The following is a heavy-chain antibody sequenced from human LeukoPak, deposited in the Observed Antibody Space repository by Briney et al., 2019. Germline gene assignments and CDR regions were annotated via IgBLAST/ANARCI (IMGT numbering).Heavy chain of an antibody. CDR1: GFTFSNAW. CDR2: IKSKTDGGTT. J-gene: IGHJ4*02. D-gene: IGHD3-10*01. Sequence: GGSLRLSCAASGFTFSNAWMTWVRQAPGKGLEWVGRIKSKTDGGTTDYAAPVKGRFTISRDDSKTTLCLQMNSLKTEDTAVYYCTTDRRFGESYFDYWGQGTLVTVSS. V-gene: IGHV3-15*01. CDR3: TTDRRFGESYFDY.